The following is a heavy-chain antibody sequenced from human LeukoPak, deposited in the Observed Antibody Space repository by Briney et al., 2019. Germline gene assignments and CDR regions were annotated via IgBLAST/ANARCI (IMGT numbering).Heavy chain of an antibody. CDR1: GFTFSSYG. V-gene: IGHV3-30*19. CDR3: ARDLDNSSSWYTPYYYYYGMDV. Sequence: GGSLRLSCAASGFTFSSYGMHWVRQAPGKGLEWVAVISYDGSNKYYADSVKGRFTISRDNSKNTLYLQMNSLRAEDTAVYYCARDLDNSSSWYTPYYYYYGMDVWGQGTTVTVSS. J-gene: IGHJ6*02. CDR2: ISYDGSNK. D-gene: IGHD6-13*01.